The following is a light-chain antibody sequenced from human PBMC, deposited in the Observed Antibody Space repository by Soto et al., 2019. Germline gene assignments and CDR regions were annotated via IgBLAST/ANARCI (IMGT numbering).Light chain of an antibody. CDR2: GAS. J-gene: IGKJ1*01. CDR1: QSVSSN. V-gene: IGKV3-15*01. Sequence: EIVMTQSPATLSVSPGERATLSCRASQSVSSNLAWYQQKPGQAPRLLIYGASTRATGIPARFSGSGSGTEFTLTISSLQSELFAVYFCQQYNHWSRTFGQGTKVEIK. CDR3: QQYNHWSRT.